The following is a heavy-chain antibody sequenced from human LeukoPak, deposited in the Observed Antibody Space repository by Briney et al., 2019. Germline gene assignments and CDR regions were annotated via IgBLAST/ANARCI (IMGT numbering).Heavy chain of an antibody. D-gene: IGHD7-27*01. V-gene: IGHV4-4*07. CDR1: GGSISSYY. Sequence: SETLSLTCTGSGGSISSYYWSWIRQPAGKVRKWIGRIYTSGSTNYNPFLKSRVTMSVDTSKNQFSLKLSSVTAADTAVYYCARDWGDYVDYWGQGTLVTVSS. CDR2: IYTSGST. CDR3: ARDWGDYVDY. J-gene: IGHJ4*02.